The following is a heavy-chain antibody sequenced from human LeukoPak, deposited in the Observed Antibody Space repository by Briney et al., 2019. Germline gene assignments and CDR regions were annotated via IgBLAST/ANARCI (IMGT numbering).Heavy chain of an antibody. CDR3: AKGTSNYYGSGSFDY. J-gene: IGHJ4*02. CDR1: GFPFDDFA. D-gene: IGHD3-10*01. V-gene: IGHV3-9*01. Sequence: PGGSLRLSCAASGFPFDDFAMHWVRHAPGQGLEWVSGISWESGSIDYADSVKGRFTISRDNAKNSLYLQMNSLRAEDTALYYCAKGTSNYYGSGSFDYWGQGTLVTVSS. CDR2: ISWESGSI.